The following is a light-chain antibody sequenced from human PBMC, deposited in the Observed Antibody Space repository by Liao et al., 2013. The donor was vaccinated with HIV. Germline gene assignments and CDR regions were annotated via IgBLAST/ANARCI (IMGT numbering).Light chain of an antibody. Sequence: SYELTQSPSVSVSPGQTASITCSGDKLGDKYVCWYQQKPGQSPVLIIYQDNRRPSGIPERFSGSSSGTTVTLTISGVQAEDEADYYCQSADSSGTCPVFGGGTKLTVL. CDR3: QSADSSGTCPV. CDR2: QDN. V-gene: IGLV3-25*03. J-gene: IGLJ3*02. CDR1: KLGDKY.